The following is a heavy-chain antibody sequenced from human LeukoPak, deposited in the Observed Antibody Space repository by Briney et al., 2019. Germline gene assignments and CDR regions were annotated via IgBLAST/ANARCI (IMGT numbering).Heavy chain of an antibody. V-gene: IGHV3-9*01. CDR1: GFTFDDYA. CDR2: ISWNSGSI. D-gene: IGHD3-16*01. CDR3: AKDFAGGLPDY. Sequence: GGSLRLSCAASGFTFDDYAMHWVRQAPGKGLEWVSGISWNSGSIGYADSVKGRFTISRDNAKNSLCLQMNSLRAEDTALYYCAKDFAGGLPDYWGQGTLVTVSS. J-gene: IGHJ4*02.